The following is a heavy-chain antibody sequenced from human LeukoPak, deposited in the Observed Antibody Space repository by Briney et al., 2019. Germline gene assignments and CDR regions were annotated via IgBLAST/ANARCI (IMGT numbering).Heavy chain of an antibody. V-gene: IGHV1-2*06. CDR2: INPNSDGT. J-gene: IGHJ5*02. CDR1: GYTFTGYY. Sequence: RASVKVSCTASGYTFTGYYMHWVRQAPGQGLEWMGRINPNSDGTNYAQKFQGRVTMTRDTSISTAYMELSRLRSDDTAVYYCAREHYYDSSGYLLGWFDPWGQGTLVTVSS. D-gene: IGHD3-22*01. CDR3: AREHYYDSSGYLLGWFDP.